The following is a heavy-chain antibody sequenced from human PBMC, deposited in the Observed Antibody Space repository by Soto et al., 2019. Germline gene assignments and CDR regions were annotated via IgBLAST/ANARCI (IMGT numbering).Heavy chain of an antibody. V-gene: IGHV4-39*01. CDR2: IYYSGST. J-gene: IGHJ4*02. Sequence: SETLSLTCTVSGGSISCSSYYWGWIRQPPGKGLEWIGSIYYSGSTYYNPSLKSRVTISVDTSKNQFSLKLSSVTAADTAVYYLSGPNFFFGSGKLFPPPHLFDYWGQGTLVTVSS. CDR1: GGSISCSSYY. CDR3: SGPNFFFGSGKLFPPPHLFDY. D-gene: IGHD3-10*01.